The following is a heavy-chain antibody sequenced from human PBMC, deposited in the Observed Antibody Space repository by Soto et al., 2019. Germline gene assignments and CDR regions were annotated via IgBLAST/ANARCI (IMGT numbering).Heavy chain of an antibody. D-gene: IGHD2-2*01. Sequence: SETLSLTCTVSGDSISGYYWSWVRQPAGKGLEWVGRIYSDGTTNYSPSLKSRVTMSLDTSKDQFSLHLNSVTAADTAVYYCSRVGCSNSKCYTRGMDVWGQGTTVTVSS. CDR3: SRVGCSNSKCYTRGMDV. CDR2: IYSDGTT. V-gene: IGHV4-4*07. CDR1: GDSISGYY. J-gene: IGHJ6*02.